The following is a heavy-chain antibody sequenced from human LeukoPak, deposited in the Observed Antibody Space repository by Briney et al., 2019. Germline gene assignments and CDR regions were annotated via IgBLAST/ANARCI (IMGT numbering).Heavy chain of an antibody. V-gene: IGHV3-30*18. CDR3: ANALVVEQAGVFDC. J-gene: IGHJ5*01. CDR2: ISYDGSNK. D-gene: IGHD6-13*01. Sequence: PGGSLRLSCAASGFTFSSYGMHWVRQAPGKGLEWVAVISYDGSNKYYADSVKGRFTISRDNSKNTLYLQINSLRAEDTALYYCANALVVEQAGVFDCWGQGTQVTVSS. CDR1: GFTFSSYG.